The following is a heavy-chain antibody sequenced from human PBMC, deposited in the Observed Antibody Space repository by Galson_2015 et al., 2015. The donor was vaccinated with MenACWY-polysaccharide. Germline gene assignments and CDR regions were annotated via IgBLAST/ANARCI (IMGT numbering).Heavy chain of an antibody. CDR1: GYTFTSYD. V-gene: IGHV1-8*01. D-gene: IGHD3-3*01. J-gene: IGHJ5*02. CDR2: MNPNTGKT. CDR3: ARDLRFSPGVEPAINIAAIIKSGYSDSAFDNGRDVDRRFDP. Sequence: SVKVSCKASGYTFTSYDINWVRQATGQGLEWMGWMNPNTGKTGYAQQFQGRVTLTRSTSISTAYMELSSLRSDDTAVYYCARDLRFSPGVEPAINIAAIIKSGYSDSAFDNGRDVDRRFDPWGQGTLVTVSS.